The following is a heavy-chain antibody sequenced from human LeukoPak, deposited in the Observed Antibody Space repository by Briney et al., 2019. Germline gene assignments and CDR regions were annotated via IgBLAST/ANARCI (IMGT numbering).Heavy chain of an antibody. J-gene: IGHJ4*02. V-gene: IGHV3-53*01. CDR2: LYNTGNT. D-gene: IGHD6-13*01. CDR1: GFSVNSNY. CDR3: ARLTADGRLYFVD. Sequence: PGGSLRLSCAASGFSVNSNYLSWVRQAPGKGLEWVSTLYNTGNTYCANSVKGRFSISRDNSKNTLFLQMNSLRAEDTAVYYCARLTADGRLYFVDWGPGTLVTVSS.